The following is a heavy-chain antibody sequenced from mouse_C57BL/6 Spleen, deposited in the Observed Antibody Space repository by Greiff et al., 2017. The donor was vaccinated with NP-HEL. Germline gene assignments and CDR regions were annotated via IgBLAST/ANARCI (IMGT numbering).Heavy chain of an antibody. V-gene: IGHV3-6*01. Sequence: EVKLQESGPGLVKPSQSLSLTCSVTGYSITSGYYWNWIRQFPGNKLEWMGYISYDGSNNYNPSLKNRISITRDTSKNQFFLKLNSVTTEDTATYYCAKGEFTTVDYYAMDYWGQGTSVTVSS. CDR3: AKGEFTTVDYYAMDY. J-gene: IGHJ4*01. D-gene: IGHD1-1*01. CDR2: ISYDGSN. CDR1: GYSITSGYY.